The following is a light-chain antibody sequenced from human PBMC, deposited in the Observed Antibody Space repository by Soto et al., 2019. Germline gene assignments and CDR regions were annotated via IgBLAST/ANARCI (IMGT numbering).Light chain of an antibody. Sequence: QSALTQPASVSGSPGQSITISCTGTSSDVGRYNFVSWYQQHPGKAPKLMIYEVNKRPSGVSNRFYGSKSGNTASLTISGLQAEDEADYYCCSDTGTGVYVFGTGTKVTV. CDR1: SSDVGRYNF. V-gene: IGLV2-23*02. CDR3: CSDTGTGVYV. CDR2: EVN. J-gene: IGLJ1*01.